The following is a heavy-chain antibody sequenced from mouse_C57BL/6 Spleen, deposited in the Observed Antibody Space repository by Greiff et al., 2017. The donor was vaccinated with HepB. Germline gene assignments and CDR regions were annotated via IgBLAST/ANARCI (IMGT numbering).Heavy chain of an antibody. Sequence: VQLQQSGPELVKPGASVKISCKASGYAFSSSWMNWVKQRPGKGLEWIGRIYPGDGDTNYNGKFKGKATLTADKSSSTAYMQLSSLTSEDSAVYFCARDYYGSRYSNDYYAMDYWGQGTSVTVSS. CDR3: ARDYYGSRYSNDYYAMDY. D-gene: IGHD1-1*01. V-gene: IGHV1-82*01. J-gene: IGHJ4*01. CDR2: IYPGDGDT. CDR1: GYAFSSSW.